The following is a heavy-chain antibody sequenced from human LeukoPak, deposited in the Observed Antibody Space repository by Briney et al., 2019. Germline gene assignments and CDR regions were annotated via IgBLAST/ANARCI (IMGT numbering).Heavy chain of an antibody. D-gene: IGHD3-22*01. CDR1: GFTFSSYS. J-gene: IGHJ4*02. V-gene: IGHV3-21*01. CDR2: IRSSRSYI. CDR3: ARDKDDPWGIVVVTPDY. Sequence: GGSLRLSCAASGFTFSSYSMNWVRQAPGEGLEWVSSIRSSRSYIYYADSVKGRFTISRDNAKKTLYLHMNSLRAEDTAVYYWARDKDDPWGIVVVTPDYWGQGTLVTVSS.